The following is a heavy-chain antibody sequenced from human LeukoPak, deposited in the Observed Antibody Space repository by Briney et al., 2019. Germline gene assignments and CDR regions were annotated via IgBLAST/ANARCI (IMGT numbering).Heavy chain of an antibody. D-gene: IGHD1-26*01. J-gene: IGHJ4*02. Sequence: PGGSLRLSCAASGFTFSSYAMNWVRQAPGKGLEWVSSISSGSTYIYFADSVKGRFTISRDNSKNTLYLQMGSLRTEDMAVYYCARRPYSGTYYVDYWGQGTLVTVSS. CDR3: ARRPYSGTYYVDY. CDR1: GFTFSSYA. V-gene: IGHV3-21*01. CDR2: ISSGSTYI.